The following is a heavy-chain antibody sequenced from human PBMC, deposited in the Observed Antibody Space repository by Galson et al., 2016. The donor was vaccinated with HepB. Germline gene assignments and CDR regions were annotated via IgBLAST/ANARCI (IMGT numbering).Heavy chain of an antibody. J-gene: IGHJ3*01. Sequence: SLRLSCAASGFTFSKYGIHWVRQAPGKGLEWVAVISSDGSQKYYADSVKGRFTISRDNSKNTLHLQINSLRADDTALYYCARDYSGIYYTSFDFWGQGTLVIVS. CDR3: ARDYSGIYYTSFDF. CDR1: GFTFSKYG. CDR2: ISSDGSQK. D-gene: IGHD1-26*01. V-gene: IGHV3-30-3*01.